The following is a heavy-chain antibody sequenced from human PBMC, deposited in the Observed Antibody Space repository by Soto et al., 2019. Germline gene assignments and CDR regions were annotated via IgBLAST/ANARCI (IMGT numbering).Heavy chain of an antibody. D-gene: IGHD2-15*01. Sequence: RGESLKISCKGSGYSFTSYWIGWVRQMPGKGLEWMGIIYPGDSDTRYSPSFQGQVTISADKSISTAYLQWSSLKASDTAMYYCARRARHLKAAYTWFDPWGQGTLVTVS. CDR2: IYPGDSDT. J-gene: IGHJ5*02. CDR1: GYSFTSYW. V-gene: IGHV5-51*01. CDR3: ARRARHLKAAYTWFDP.